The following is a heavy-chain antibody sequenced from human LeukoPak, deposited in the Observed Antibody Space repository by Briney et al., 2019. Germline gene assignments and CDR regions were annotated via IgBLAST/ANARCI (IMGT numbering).Heavy chain of an antibody. D-gene: IGHD2-2*01. J-gene: IGHJ4*02. Sequence: ASVKVSCTASGYTFTAYYMYWVRQAPGQGLEWMGWINPNSGGTNYAQKFQGRVTMTRDTSISTAYMELSRLRSDDTAVYYCARDRVVVPAAFDYWGQGTLVTVSS. CDR1: GYTFTAYY. V-gene: IGHV1-2*02. CDR3: ARDRVVVPAAFDY. CDR2: INPNSGGT.